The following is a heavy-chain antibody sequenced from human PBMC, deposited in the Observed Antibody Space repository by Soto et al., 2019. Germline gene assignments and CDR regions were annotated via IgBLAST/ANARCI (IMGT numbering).Heavy chain of an antibody. J-gene: IGHJ6*02. CDR3: VKDRGNYCGSGTTTTFYNALDV. Sequence: GRSLRRSGAASGFTFSMYAMSWVRQAPGKGREGWAVISYDGSNQYYAASVKGRFTVPSDNSKNTLNLQVNTLMTGDTAVYTGVKDRGNYCGSGTTTTFYNALDVWGRGTTVTVSS. D-gene: IGHD3-10*01. CDR1: GFTFSMYA. V-gene: IGHV3-30*18. CDR2: ISYDGSNQ.